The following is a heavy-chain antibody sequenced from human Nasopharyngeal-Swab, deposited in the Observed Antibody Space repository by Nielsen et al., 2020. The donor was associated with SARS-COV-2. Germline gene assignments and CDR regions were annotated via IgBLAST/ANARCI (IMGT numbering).Heavy chain of an antibody. CDR3: ARGAVAGRNAFDI. V-gene: IGHV3-30*03. CDR2: ISYDGTIQ. CDR1: GFNVTRFG. D-gene: IGHD6-19*01. Sequence: GGSLRLSCAASGFNVTRFGMHWVRQAPGKGLQWMAFISYDGTIQYYADSVKGRFTISRDNSKNTLYLQMNSLRPEDTAVYYCARGAVAGRNAFDIWGQGTLVTVSS. J-gene: IGHJ3*02.